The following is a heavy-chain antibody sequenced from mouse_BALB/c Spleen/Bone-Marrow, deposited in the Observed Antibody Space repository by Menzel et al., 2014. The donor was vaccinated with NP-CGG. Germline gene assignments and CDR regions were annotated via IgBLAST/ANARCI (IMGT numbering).Heavy chain of an antibody. J-gene: IGHJ2*01. V-gene: IGHV1S22*01. CDR1: GYIFANYW. CDR3: TRIFDY. CDR2: ISPRSGST. Sequence: LQQSGSELVRPGASVKLSCKASGYIFANYWMHRVKQRHGQGLEWIGNISPRSGSTNYDEKFKSKATLTVDTSSATAYMYLNSLTSEDSAVYYCTRIFDYWGQGTILTVSS.